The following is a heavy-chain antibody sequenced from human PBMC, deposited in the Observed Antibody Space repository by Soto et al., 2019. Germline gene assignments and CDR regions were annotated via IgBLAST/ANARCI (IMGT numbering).Heavy chain of an antibody. CDR3: ASEFGDYLKFFDY. D-gene: IGHD4-17*01. CDR1: KFTFCSYW. V-gene: IGHV3-7*01. CDR2: IKQDGSEK. Sequence: GWSLGLCCAASKFTFCSYWMSWVRQTPGKGLEWVANIKQDGSEKNYVDSVKGRFTISRDNAKNSLFLQMNSLKVEDTAVYYCASEFGDYLKFFDYWGQGTLVTVSS. J-gene: IGHJ4*02.